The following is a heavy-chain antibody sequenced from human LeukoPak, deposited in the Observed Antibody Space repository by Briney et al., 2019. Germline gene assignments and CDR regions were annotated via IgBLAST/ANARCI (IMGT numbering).Heavy chain of an antibody. D-gene: IGHD3-10*01. CDR2: INWNGGST. J-gene: IGHJ4*02. CDR3: ARARGSGSYFWVYYFDY. V-gene: IGHV3-20*04. Sequence: GGSLRLSCAASGFTFDDYGMSWVRQAPGKGLEWVSGINWNGGSTGYADSVKGRFTISRDNAKNSLYLQMNSLRAEDTAVYYCARARGSGSYFWVYYFDYWGQGTLVTVSS. CDR1: GFTFDDYG.